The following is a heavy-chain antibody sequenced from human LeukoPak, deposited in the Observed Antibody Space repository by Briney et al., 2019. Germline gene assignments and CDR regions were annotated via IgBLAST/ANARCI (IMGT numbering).Heavy chain of an antibody. CDR2: INPRGST. D-gene: IGHD5-24*01. Sequence: SETLSLTCRVYGGSFSGYYWSWIRQPPGKGLEWIGEINPRGSTNYNPSLKSRVTLSADTSKNQFSLTLNSVTAADTAVYYCARRRLGYYFDYWGQGTLVTVSS. J-gene: IGHJ4*02. CDR3: ARRRLGYYFDY. V-gene: IGHV4-34*01. CDR1: GGSFSGYY.